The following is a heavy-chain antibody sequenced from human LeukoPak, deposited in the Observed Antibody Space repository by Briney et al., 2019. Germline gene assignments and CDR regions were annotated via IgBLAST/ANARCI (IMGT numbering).Heavy chain of an antibody. D-gene: IGHD4-17*01. J-gene: IGHJ6*03. CDR2: INPNSGNT. Sequence: ASVKVSCKASGYTFTGYYMHWVRQAPGQGLEWMGWINPNSGNTGYAQKFQGRVTMTRNTSISTAYMELSSLRSEDTAVYYCARRRGSLRYYYYMDVWGKGTTVTVSS. V-gene: IGHV1-8*02. CDR1: GYTFTGYY. CDR3: ARRRGSLRYYYYMDV.